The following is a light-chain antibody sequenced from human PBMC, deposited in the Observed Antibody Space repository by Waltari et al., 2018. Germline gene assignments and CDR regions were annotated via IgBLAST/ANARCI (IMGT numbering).Light chain of an antibody. Sequence: QSVLTQPPSASGTPGQRVTISCSGSSSNIGRNDVYWYQQLPGTAPKLLIYRNNQRPSGVPDRFSGSKSGTSASLAISGLRSEDEADYYCAAWDDSLSGRVFGGGTKLTVL. CDR2: RNN. CDR1: SSNIGRND. V-gene: IGLV1-47*01. J-gene: IGLJ3*02. CDR3: AAWDDSLSGRV.